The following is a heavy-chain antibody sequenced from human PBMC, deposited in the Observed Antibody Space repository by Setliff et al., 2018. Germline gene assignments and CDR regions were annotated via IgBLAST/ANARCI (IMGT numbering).Heavy chain of an antibody. V-gene: IGHV3-30*02. D-gene: IGHD2-21*01. CDR1: GFTFSTYY. Sequence: PGGSLRLSCAASGFTFSTYYMHWVRQPPGKGLEWVAFVHYDGVNKHYRDSVKGRFTISRDNSKNTLYLQMNSLRPDDTAVYYCARGGDYCGGECYIPPPDSYWGQGTLVTVSS. CDR2: VHYDGVNK. J-gene: IGHJ4*02. CDR3: ARGGDYCGGECYIPPPDSY.